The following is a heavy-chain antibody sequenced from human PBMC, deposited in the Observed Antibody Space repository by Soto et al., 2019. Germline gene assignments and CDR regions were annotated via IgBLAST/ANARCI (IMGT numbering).Heavy chain of an antibody. Sequence: QLVESGGGLVKPRVSLRLSCEASGFIFSDFYMAWIRQAPGKGLEWVSYISSDGDSTYTDSVKGRFTISRDNAKNSLYLQMNTLRAEDTAVYYCVRDRDRRWFDPWGQGTLVTVSS. V-gene: IGHV3-11*01. CDR1: GFIFSDFY. J-gene: IGHJ5*02. D-gene: IGHD3-10*01. CDR3: VRDRDRRWFDP. CDR2: ISSDGDST.